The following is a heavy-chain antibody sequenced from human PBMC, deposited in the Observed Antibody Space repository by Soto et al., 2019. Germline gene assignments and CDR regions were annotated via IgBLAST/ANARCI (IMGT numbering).Heavy chain of an antibody. J-gene: IGHJ4*02. CDR1: GFTFSSYA. V-gene: IGHV3-23*01. Sequence: GGSLRLSCAASGFTFSSYAMSWVRQAPGKGLEWVSAISGSGGSTYYADSVKGRFTISRDNSKNTLYLQMNSLRAEDTAVYYCAKDGSDDGYDYVYVVSQPLFDYWGQGTLVTVSS. CDR3: AKDGSDDGYDYVYVVSQPLFDY. D-gene: IGHD5-12*01. CDR2: ISGSGGST.